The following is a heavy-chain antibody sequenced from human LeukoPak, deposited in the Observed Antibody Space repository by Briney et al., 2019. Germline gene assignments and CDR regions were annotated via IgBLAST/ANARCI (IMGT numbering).Heavy chain of an antibody. CDR1: GYTFTGYY. J-gene: IGHJ4*02. CDR3: AKVHCPTSSCYTYYFDY. V-gene: IGHV1-2*02. CDR2: IKPNSGGT. D-gene: IGHD2-2*02. Sequence: GASVKVSCKASGYTFTGYYMHWVRQAPGQGLEWMGWIKPNSGGTNYAQKFQGRVTMTRDTSISTAYMELSRLRSDDTAVYYCAKVHCPTSSCYTYYFDYWGQGTLVTVSS.